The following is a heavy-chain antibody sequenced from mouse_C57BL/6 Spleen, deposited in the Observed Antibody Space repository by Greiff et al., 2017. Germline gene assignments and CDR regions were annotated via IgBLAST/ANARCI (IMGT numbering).Heavy chain of an antibody. Sequence: DVMLVESGGGLVKPGGSLKLSCAASGFTFSDYGMHWVRQAPEKGLEWVAYISSGSSTIYYADTVKGRFTISRDNAKNTLFLQMTSLRSEDTAMYYCAREVDYYAMDYWGQGTSVTVSS. CDR3: AREVDYYAMDY. J-gene: IGHJ4*01. V-gene: IGHV5-17*01. CDR1: GFTFSDYG. D-gene: IGHD1-3*01. CDR2: ISSGSSTI.